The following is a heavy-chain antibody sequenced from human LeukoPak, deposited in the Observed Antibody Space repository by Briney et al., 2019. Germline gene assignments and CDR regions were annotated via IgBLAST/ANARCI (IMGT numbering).Heavy chain of an antibody. CDR3: ARTRAAAGTIDY. Sequence: SETLSLTCTVSSASISTYYWSWIRQPPGKGLEWIGSIYYSGSTYSNPSLKSRVTISVDTSKNQFSLKLSSVTAADTAVYYCARTRAAAGTIDYWGQGTLVTVSS. J-gene: IGHJ4*02. CDR2: IYYSGST. CDR1: SASISTYY. D-gene: IGHD6-13*01. V-gene: IGHV4-59*12.